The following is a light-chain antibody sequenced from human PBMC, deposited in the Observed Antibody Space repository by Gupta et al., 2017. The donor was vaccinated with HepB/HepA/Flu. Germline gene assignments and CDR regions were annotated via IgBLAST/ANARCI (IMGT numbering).Light chain of an antibody. J-gene: IGLJ3*02. Sequence: QLVLTQSPSASASLGASVKLTCTLSSGHSSYAIAWHQQQPEKGPRYLMKLNSDGSHSKGDGIPDRFSGSSSGAARYLTISSLQAEDEDYYYSQTWSTGFAVFGGGTKLTVL. CDR2: LNSDGSH. CDR3: QTWSTGFAV. V-gene: IGLV4-69*01. CDR1: SGHSSYA.